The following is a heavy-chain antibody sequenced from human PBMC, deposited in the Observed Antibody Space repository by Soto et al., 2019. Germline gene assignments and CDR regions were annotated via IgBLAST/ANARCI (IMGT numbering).Heavy chain of an antibody. CDR3: ANVFGAGTYFKGPIGAFDI. CDR2: ISGSGGST. CDR1: GFTFSSYA. V-gene: IGHV3-23*01. Sequence: GGSLRLSGAASGFTFSSYAMSWVRQAPGKGLEWVSAISGSGGSTYYADSVKGRFTISRDNSKNTLYLQMNSLRAEDTAVYYCANVFGAGTYFKGPIGAFDIWGQGTMVTVSS. J-gene: IGHJ3*02. D-gene: IGHD1-7*01.